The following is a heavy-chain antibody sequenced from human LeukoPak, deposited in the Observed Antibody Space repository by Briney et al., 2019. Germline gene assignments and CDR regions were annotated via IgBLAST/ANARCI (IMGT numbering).Heavy chain of an antibody. J-gene: IGHJ4*02. CDR1: GFTFSSYG. Sequence: GRSLRLSCAASGFTFSSYGMHWVRQAPGKGLEWVALISYDGSNKYYADSVKGRFTISRDNSKNTLYLQMNSLRAEDTAVCYCAKGGSGWYLGDYWGQGTLVTVSS. V-gene: IGHV3-30*18. D-gene: IGHD6-19*01. CDR3: AKGGSGWYLGDY. CDR2: ISYDGSNK.